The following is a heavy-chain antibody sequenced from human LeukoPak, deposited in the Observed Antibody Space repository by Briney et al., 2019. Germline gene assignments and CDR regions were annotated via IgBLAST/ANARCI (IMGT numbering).Heavy chain of an antibody. CDR3: ARRLEREYADY. CDR1: GGSISSSSYY. CDR2: IYYRGST. J-gene: IGHJ4*02. V-gene: IGHV4-39*07. Sequence: SETLSLTCTVSGGSISSSSYYWGWIRQPPGKGLEWIGSIYYRGSTFYNPSLKSRVTISEDTSKNQFSLKLSSVTAADTAVYYCARRLEREYADYWGQGTLVTVSS. D-gene: IGHD1-1*01.